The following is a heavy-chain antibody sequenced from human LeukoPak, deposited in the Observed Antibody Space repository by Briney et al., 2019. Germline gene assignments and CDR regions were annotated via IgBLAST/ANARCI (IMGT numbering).Heavy chain of an antibody. CDR2: IYTSGST. CDR3: ARGFRSHYYDSSGFDY. J-gene: IGHJ4*02. D-gene: IGHD3-22*01. V-gene: IGHV4-61*02. CDR1: GGSISSGSYY. Sequence: SETLSLTCTVSGGSISSGSYYWSWIRQPAGKGLEWIGRIYTSGSTNYNPSLKSRVTISVDTSKNQFSLKLSSVTAADTAVYYCARGFRSHYYDSSGFDYWGQGTLVTVSS.